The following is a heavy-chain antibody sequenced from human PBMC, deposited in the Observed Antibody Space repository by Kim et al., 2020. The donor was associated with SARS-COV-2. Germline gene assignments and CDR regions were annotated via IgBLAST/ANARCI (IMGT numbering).Heavy chain of an antibody. CDR3: ARVRGYSYYFDY. V-gene: IGHV4-59*01. CDR2: IYYSGST. Sequence: SETLSLTCTVSGGSISSYYWSWIRQPPGKGLEWIGYIYYSGSTNYNPSLKSRVTISVDTSKNQFSLKLSSVTAADTAVYYCARVRGYSYYFDYWGQGTLVTVSS. CDR1: GGSISSYY. D-gene: IGHD5-18*01. J-gene: IGHJ4*02.